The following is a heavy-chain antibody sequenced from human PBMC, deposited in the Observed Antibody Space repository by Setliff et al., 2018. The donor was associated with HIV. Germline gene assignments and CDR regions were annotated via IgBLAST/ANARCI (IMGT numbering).Heavy chain of an antibody. CDR3: ARDSAIVTTIIDHYYGMDV. J-gene: IGHJ6*02. D-gene: IGHD5-12*01. CDR1: GDTFSSYA. V-gene: IGHV1-69*10. CDR2: IIPVLGLS. Sequence: VKVSCKASGDTFSSYAISWVRQAPGQGLEWMGGIIPVLGLSYYAQNFQGRVTISRDTSASTAYMELSSLRSEDTAVYYCARDSAIVTTIIDHYYGMDVWGQGTTVTVSS.